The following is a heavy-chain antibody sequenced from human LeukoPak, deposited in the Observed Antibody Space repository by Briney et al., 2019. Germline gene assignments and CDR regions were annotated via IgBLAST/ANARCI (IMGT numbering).Heavy chain of an antibody. Sequence: GRSLRLSCAASGFTFNSYAMHWVRQAPGKGLEWVAVISYDGSNKYYADSVKGRFTISRDNSKNTLYLQMNSLRAEDTAVYYCARGVPMVAQFDYWGQGTLVTVSS. CDR2: ISYDGSNK. V-gene: IGHV3-30-3*01. J-gene: IGHJ4*02. CDR3: ARGVPMVAQFDY. CDR1: GFTFNSYA. D-gene: IGHD3-10*01.